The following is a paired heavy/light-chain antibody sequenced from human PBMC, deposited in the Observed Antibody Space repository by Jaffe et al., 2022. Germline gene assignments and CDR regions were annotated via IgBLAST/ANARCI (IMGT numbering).Heavy chain of an antibody. V-gene: IGHV3-64*01. CDR3: VRSRMMTARGVIVGDFHY. J-gene: IGHJ1*01. CDR2: ISSDGGIT. Sequence: EVRLAESGGGLVQPGGSLRLSCSASGFTFSDYAMYWVRQAPGKGLEYVSSISSDGGITDYAMSAKGRFTMSRDNSKNTLYLQMGSLRAEDMAIYYCVRSRMMTARGVIVGDFHYWGQGALITVSS. CDR1: GFTFSDYA. D-gene: IGHD3-16*02.
Light chain of an antibody. Sequence: QSALTQPPSVSGSPGQSVTISCTGSSGDIGSYTRISWYQQPPGTAPKLIIYEVGNRPSGVPDRFSGSKSGNTASLTISGLQSEDEADYYCSSYTSDINFVIFGGGTRLTVL. CDR1: SGDIGSYTR. CDR3: SSYTSDINFVI. J-gene: IGLJ2*01. CDR2: EVG. V-gene: IGLV2-18*02.